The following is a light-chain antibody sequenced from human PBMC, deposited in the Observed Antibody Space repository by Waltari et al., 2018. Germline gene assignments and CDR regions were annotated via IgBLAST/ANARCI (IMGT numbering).Light chain of an antibody. CDR2: GAS. V-gene: IGKV3-15*01. CDR1: QSVGSN. CDR3: QQYHNWPRT. Sequence: EITMTQSPATLSVSPGERATLSCRASQSVGSNLAWYQQKPGQAPRLLMSGASTRATGFPARFSGSGSGTEFTLTIDSMQSEDFAVYFGQQYHNWPRTFGQGTKVEI. J-gene: IGKJ1*01.